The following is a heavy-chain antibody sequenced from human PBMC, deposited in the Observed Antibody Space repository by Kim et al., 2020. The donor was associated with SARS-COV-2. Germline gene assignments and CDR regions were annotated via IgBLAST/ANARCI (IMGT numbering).Heavy chain of an antibody. D-gene: IGHD2-2*01. J-gene: IGHJ5*02. CDR3: AKSILPAAIFPDYRRDWFDP. Sequence: GGSLRLSCAASGFTFSSYGMHWVRQAPGKGLEWVAVISYDGSNKYYADSVKGRFTISRDNSKNTLYLQMNSLRAEDTAVYYCAKSILPAAIFPDYRRDWFDPWGQGTLVTVSS. V-gene: IGHV3-30*18. CDR2: ISYDGSNK. CDR1: GFTFSSYG.